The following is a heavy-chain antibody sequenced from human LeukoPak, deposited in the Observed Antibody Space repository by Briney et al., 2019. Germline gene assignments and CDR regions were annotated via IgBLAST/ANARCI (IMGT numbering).Heavy chain of an antibody. D-gene: IGHD2-2*01. Sequence: ASVKVSCKASGYTFTGYYMHWVRQAPGQGLEWMGWINPNSGGTNYAQKFQGRVTMTRDTSISTAYMELSRLRSDDTAVYYCAGTRPNYYYYYMDVWGKGTTVTVSS. V-gene: IGHV1-2*02. CDR3: AGTRPNYYYYYMDV. J-gene: IGHJ6*03. CDR1: GYTFTGYY. CDR2: INPNSGGT.